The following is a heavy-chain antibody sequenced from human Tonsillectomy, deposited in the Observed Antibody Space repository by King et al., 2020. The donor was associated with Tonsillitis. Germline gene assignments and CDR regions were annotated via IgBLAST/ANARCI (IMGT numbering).Heavy chain of an antibody. CDR3: ARAGPRYCSSTSCYASGGFDY. Sequence: VQLVESGGGLVQPGGSLRLSCAASGFTVSSNYMSWVRQAPGKGLEWVSVIYSGGSTYYADSVKGRFTISRDNSKNTLYLQMNSLRAEDTAVYYCARAGPRYCSSTSCYASGGFDYWGQGTLVTVSS. CDR1: GFTVSSNY. J-gene: IGHJ4*02. V-gene: IGHV3-66*01. CDR2: IYSGGST. D-gene: IGHD2-2*01.